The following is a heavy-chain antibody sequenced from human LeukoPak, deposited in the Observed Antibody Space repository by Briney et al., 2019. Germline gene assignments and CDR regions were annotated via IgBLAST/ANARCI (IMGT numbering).Heavy chain of an antibody. J-gene: IGHJ4*02. Sequence: GGSLRLSCAASGFTFSSYSMNWVRQAPGKGLEWVSSISSSSSYIYYADSVKGRFTISRDNAKNSLYLQMNSLRAEDTAVYYCARDLDWNYGDYFDYWGQGTLVTVSS. CDR1: GFTFSSYS. V-gene: IGHV3-21*01. CDR3: ARDLDWNYGDYFDY. D-gene: IGHD1-7*01. CDR2: ISSSSSYI.